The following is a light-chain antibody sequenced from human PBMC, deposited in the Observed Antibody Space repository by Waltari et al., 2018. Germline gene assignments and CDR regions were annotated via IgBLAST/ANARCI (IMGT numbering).Light chain of an antibody. CDR1: SSDVGSYCS. J-gene: IGLJ3*02. CDR3: SSQSSDNVVL. Sequence: QSALTQPASVSGSPGQSITISCTGISSDVGSYCSVSWYQDHPGQGPKVIIYDVSDRPSGVSARFSGSKSGNTASLTISGLQAEDEADYYCSSQSSDNVVLFGGGTKVTVL. CDR2: DVS. V-gene: IGLV2-14*03.